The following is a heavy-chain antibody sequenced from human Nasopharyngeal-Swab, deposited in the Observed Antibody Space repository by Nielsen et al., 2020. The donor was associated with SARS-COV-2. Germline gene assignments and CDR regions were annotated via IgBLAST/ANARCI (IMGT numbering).Heavy chain of an antibody. Sequence: GGSLRLSCAASGFTFDDYAMHWVRQAPGKGLEWVSGISWNSGSIGYADSVKGRFTISRDNAKNSLYLQMNSLRAEDTVLYYCAKDITSGDTMATHYYYGMDVWGQGTTVTVSS. CDR1: GFTFDDYA. D-gene: IGHD2-21*01. CDR2: ISWNSGSI. CDR3: AKDITSGDTMATHYYYGMDV. J-gene: IGHJ6*02. V-gene: IGHV3-9*01.